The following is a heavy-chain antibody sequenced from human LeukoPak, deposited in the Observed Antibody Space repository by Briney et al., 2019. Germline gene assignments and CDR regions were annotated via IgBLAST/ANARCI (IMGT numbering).Heavy chain of an antibody. V-gene: IGHV3-69-1*01. CDR1: GFIYSAYS. Sequence: SGGSLRLSCSASGFIYSAYSMYWVRQAQGKGLEWVSGISRLGTFYSDSVKGRFTISRDNSRNTLFLQMNSLTVDDTAVYYCAKGLEVESRLDSWGPGTLVTVSS. CDR2: ISRLGT. D-gene: IGHD1-1*01. CDR3: AKGLEVESRLDS. J-gene: IGHJ4*02.